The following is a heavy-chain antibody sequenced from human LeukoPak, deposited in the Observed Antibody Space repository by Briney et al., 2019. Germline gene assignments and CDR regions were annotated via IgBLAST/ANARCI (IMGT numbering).Heavy chain of an antibody. D-gene: IGHD2-21*02. CDR2: IIPIFGTA. V-gene: IGHV1-69*13. J-gene: IGHJ6*03. CDR3: ASPLAYCGGDCRADYYYYMDV. Sequence: SVKVSCTASGGTFSSYAISWVRQAPGQGLEWMGGIIPIFGTANYAQKFQGRVTITADESTSTAYMELSSLRSEDTAVYYCASPLAYCGGDCRADYYYYMDVWGKGTTVTISS. CDR1: GGTFSSYA.